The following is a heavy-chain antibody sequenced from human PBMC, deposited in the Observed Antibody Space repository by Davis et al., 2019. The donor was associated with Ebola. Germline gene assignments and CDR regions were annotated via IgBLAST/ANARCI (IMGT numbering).Heavy chain of an antibody. CDR1: GYTFTSYA. J-gene: IGHJ4*02. CDR3: ARAKQSNDFWSGYYFDY. V-gene: IGHV1-3*01. D-gene: IGHD3-3*01. Sequence: ASVKVSCKASGYTFTSYAMHWVRQAPGQRLEWMGWINAGNGNTKYSQKFQGRVTITRDTSASTAYMELSSLRSEDTAVYYCARAKQSNDFWSGYYFDYWGQGTLVTVSS. CDR2: INAGNGNT.